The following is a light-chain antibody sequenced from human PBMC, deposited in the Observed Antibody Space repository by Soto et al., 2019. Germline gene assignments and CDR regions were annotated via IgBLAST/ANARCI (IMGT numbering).Light chain of an antibody. CDR3: QKYGSSPTWT. CDR1: QSVSTF. V-gene: IGKV3-20*01. CDR2: GAS. J-gene: IGKJ1*01. Sequence: EIVLTQSPATLSLSPGERATLSCRASQSVSTFLAWYQQKPGQAPRLLIYGASTRATGIPDRFSGSGSGTDFTLTISRLEPEDSAVYYCQKYGSSPTWTFGQGTKVDIK.